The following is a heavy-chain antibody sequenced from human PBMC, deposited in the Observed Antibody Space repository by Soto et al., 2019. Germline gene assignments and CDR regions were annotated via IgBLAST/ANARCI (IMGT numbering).Heavy chain of an antibody. J-gene: IGHJ5*02. CDR1: GGSFSSYY. CDR2: VFYSGTT. CDR3: AREFQYWFDP. Sequence: SETLSLTCTVSGGSFSSYYWSWIRQPPGKGLEWVGYVFYSGTTSYNPSLKSRVSISIDASKTQFSLRLRSVTAADTAVYYCAREFQYWFDPWGQGTLVTVSS. V-gene: IGHV4-59*01.